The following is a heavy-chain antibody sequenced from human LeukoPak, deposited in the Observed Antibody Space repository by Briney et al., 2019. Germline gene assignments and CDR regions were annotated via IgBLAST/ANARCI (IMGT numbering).Heavy chain of an antibody. Sequence: GGSLRLSCAASDFTFTSYAMSWVRQAPGKGLQWVSTISGSGSNTYYADSVKGRCTISRDNSKNTLYLQMNSLRAEDTAVYYCARVSSGFDYWGQGTLVTVSS. CDR2: ISGSGSNT. CDR1: DFTFTSYA. V-gene: IGHV3-23*01. J-gene: IGHJ4*02. CDR3: ARVSSGFDY. D-gene: IGHD5/OR15-5a*01.